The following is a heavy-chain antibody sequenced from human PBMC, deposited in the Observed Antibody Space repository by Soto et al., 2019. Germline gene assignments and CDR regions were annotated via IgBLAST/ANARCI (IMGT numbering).Heavy chain of an antibody. CDR3: ARGRIAARNFDH. D-gene: IGHD6-6*01. J-gene: IGHJ4*02. Sequence: QVQLQQWGAGLLKPSETLSLTCGVYGESFSGHFWTWIRQPPGKGLEWIGEINHSGSTTYNPSLKSRVTISIDMSKKQFSLRLSSVTAADTGVYYCARGRIAARNFDHWGQGTLVTVSS. CDR1: GESFSGHF. V-gene: IGHV4-34*01. CDR2: INHSGST.